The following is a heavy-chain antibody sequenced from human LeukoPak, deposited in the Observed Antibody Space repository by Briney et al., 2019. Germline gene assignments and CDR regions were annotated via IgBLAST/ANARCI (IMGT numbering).Heavy chain of an antibody. D-gene: IGHD3-3*01. J-gene: IGHJ4*02. CDR3: AREAYKPPRGFGVVIKVFDY. Sequence: GASVKVSCKASGYTFTGYYMHWVRQAPGQGLEWMGWINPNSGGTNYAQKFQGRVTMTRDTSISTAYMELSRLRSDDTAVYYCAREAYKPPRGFGVVIKVFDYWGQGTLVTVSS. CDR2: INPNSGGT. CDR1: GYTFTGYY. V-gene: IGHV1-2*02.